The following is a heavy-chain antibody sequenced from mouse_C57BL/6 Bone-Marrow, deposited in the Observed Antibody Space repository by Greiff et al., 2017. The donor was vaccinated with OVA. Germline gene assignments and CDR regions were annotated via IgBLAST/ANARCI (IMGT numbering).Heavy chain of an antibody. CDR3: LKSFFAY. J-gene: IGHJ3*01. Sequence: EVKLVESGGGLVRPGGSLKLSFPASGFPFSSYPMSWFPQTPERRLGWVATISDGGSYTYYPDNVKGRFTISRDNAKNNLYLQMSHLKSEDTAMYYCLKSFFAYWGQGTLVTVSA. V-gene: IGHV5-4*03. CDR2: ISDGGSYT. CDR1: GFPFSSYP.